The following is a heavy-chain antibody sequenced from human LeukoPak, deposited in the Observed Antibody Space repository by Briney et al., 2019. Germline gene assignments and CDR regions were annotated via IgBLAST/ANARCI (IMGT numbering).Heavy chain of an antibody. CDR1: GGSFSGYY. D-gene: IGHD6-13*01. CDR3: AREFSSSWYYFDY. J-gene: IGHJ4*02. Sequence: SETLSLTCAVYGGSFSGYYWSWIRQPAGKGLEWIGRIYTSGSTNYNPSLKSRVTMSVDTSKNQFSLKLSSVTAADTAVYYCAREFSSSWYYFDYWGQGTLVTVSS. V-gene: IGHV4-59*10. CDR2: IYTSGST.